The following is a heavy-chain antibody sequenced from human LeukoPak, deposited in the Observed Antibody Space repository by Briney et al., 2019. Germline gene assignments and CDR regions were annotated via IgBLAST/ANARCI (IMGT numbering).Heavy chain of an antibody. CDR1: GGSISSYY. D-gene: IGHD5-12*01. V-gene: IGHV4-59*08. CDR3: ARHPPRGTSGCVFDH. J-gene: IGHJ4*02. CDR2: IYYSGST. Sequence: PSETLSLTCTVSGGSISSYYWSWIRQPPGKGLERIGYIYYSGSTNYNPSLKSRVTISVDTSKNQFSLKFSSVTAADTAVYYCARHPPRGTSGCVFDHWGQGTLVIVSS.